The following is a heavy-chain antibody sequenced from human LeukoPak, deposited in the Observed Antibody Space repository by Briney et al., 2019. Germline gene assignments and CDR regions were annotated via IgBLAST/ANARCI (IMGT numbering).Heavy chain of an antibody. V-gene: IGHV1-18*01. Sequence: GASVKVSCKASGYTFTSYGISWVRQAPGQGLEWMGWISAYNGNTNYAQKLQGRVTMTTDTSTSTAYMELRSLRSDDTAVYYCARLTCSSTSCYSFGFDYWGQGTLVTVSS. J-gene: IGHJ4*02. CDR1: GYTFTSYG. CDR2: ISAYNGNT. CDR3: ARLTCSSTSCYSFGFDY. D-gene: IGHD2-2*02.